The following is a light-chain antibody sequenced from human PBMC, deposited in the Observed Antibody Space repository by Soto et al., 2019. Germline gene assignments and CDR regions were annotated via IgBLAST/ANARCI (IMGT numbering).Light chain of an antibody. CDR2: SAS. J-gene: IGKJ5*01. Sequence: DIQMTQSPASLSVSVGDRFTMTSRSSQSINNYLNWYLQRPGQAPKLLIRSASTLQRGVPSRFSGSGSRTEFTLTIADLQPDDFGTYYCQQSLTMPITFGHGTRLEIK. CDR3: QQSLTMPIT. CDR1: QSINNY. V-gene: IGKV1-39*01.